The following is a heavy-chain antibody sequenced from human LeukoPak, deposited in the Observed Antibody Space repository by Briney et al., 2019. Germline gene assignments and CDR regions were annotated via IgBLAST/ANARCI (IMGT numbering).Heavy chain of an antibody. Sequence: SETLSLTCTVSGGSISSGSYYWSWIRQPAGKGLEWIGRIYTSGSTNYNPSLKSRVTISVDTSKNQFSPKLSSVTAADTAVYYCARGLGGSSGYFPFDYWGQGTLVTVSS. J-gene: IGHJ4*02. CDR2: IYTSGST. CDR3: ARGLGGSSGYFPFDY. CDR1: GGSISSGSYY. V-gene: IGHV4-61*02. D-gene: IGHD3-22*01.